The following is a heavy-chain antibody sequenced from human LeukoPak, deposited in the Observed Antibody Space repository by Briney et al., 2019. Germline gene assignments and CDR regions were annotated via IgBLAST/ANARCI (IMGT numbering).Heavy chain of an antibody. Sequence: SVKVSCKASGGTFSSYAISWVRQAPGQGLEWMGRIIPILGIANYAQKIQGRVTITADKSTSTAYMELSSLRSEDTAVYYCARDTYYYDSSGYPLFDYWGQGTLVTVSS. CDR1: GGTFSSYA. D-gene: IGHD3-22*01. CDR2: IIPILGIA. J-gene: IGHJ4*02. V-gene: IGHV1-69*04. CDR3: ARDTYYYDSSGYPLFDY.